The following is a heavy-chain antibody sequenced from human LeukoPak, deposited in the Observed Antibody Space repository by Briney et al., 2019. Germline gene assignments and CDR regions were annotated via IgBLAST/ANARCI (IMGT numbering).Heavy chain of an antibody. CDR2: INPNSGGT. CDR3: ARYCSSTSCSIYNWFDP. CDR1: GYTFTGYY. V-gene: IGHV1-2*02. Sequence: ASVKVSCKASGYTFTGYYMHWVRQAPGQGLEWMGWINPNSGGTNYAQKFQGRVTMTRDTSISTAYMELSRLRSDDTAVYYCARYCSSTSCSIYNWFDPWSQGTLVTVSS. D-gene: IGHD2-2*01. J-gene: IGHJ5*02.